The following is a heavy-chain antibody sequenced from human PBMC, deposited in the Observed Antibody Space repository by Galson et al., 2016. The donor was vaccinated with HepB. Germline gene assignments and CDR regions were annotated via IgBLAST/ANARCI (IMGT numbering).Heavy chain of an antibody. CDR2: ISSSGSTI. D-gene: IGHD3-3*01. J-gene: IGHJ4*02. Sequence: SLRLSCAASGFTFSNYNMNWVRQAPGKGLEWASSISSSGSTIYYADSVKGRFTISRDNAKNSLYLQMNSLRDEDTAVYYCARDFYDFWSGYYFDCWGQGTLVTVSS. CDR1: GFTFSNYN. CDR3: ARDFYDFWSGYYFDC. V-gene: IGHV3-48*02.